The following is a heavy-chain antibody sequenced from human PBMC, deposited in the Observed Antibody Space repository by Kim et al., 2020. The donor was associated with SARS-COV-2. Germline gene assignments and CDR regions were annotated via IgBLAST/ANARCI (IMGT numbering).Heavy chain of an antibody. V-gene: IGHV3-30*01. CDR2: XSSDGXNR. D-gene: IGHD1-26*01. CDR3: AXGQEXXLLGXGDY. CDR1: GFTFSTYV. Sequence: SRRLSCAASGFTFSTYVMHWVRQAPGKGLXWVAGXSSDGXNRYYADSVKGRLHXSRDXXKNTXXLQMXSLRAXDKAXXYCAXGQEXXLLGXGDYWXQGTLVXV. J-gene: IGHJ4*02.